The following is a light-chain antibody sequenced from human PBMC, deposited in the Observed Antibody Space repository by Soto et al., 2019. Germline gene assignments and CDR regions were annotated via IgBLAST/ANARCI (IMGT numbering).Light chain of an antibody. CDR2: DAS. V-gene: IGKV3-20*01. CDR1: QSVSSN. J-gene: IGKJ1*01. Sequence: EVVLTQSPSTVSLSPRDRATLSCRASQSVSSNLAWYQQKPGQAPRLLIYDASNRATGIPDRFSGSGSGTDFTLTISRLEHEDFAVYHCQQYGSSPWTFGQGTKVDI. CDR3: QQYGSSPWT.